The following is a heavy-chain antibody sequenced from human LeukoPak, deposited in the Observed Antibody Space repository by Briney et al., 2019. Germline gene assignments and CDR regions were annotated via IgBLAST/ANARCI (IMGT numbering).Heavy chain of an antibody. CDR3: ARGRSPPAAAESLFDP. CDR1: GYTLTELS. V-gene: IGHV1-8*01. D-gene: IGHD6-13*01. J-gene: IGHJ5*02. CDR2: MNPTSGNT. Sequence: ASVKVSCKVSGYTLTELSMHWVRQATGQGLEWMGWMNPTSGNTGYAQKFQGRVTMTRDTSITTAYMELSSLRSEDMAMYYCARGRSPPAAAESLFDPWGQGTLVTVSS.